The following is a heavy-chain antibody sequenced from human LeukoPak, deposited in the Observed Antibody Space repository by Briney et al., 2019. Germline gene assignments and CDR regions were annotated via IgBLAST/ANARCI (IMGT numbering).Heavy chain of an antibody. CDR1: GYSIISSGYY. J-gene: IGHJ4*02. Sequence: SSETLSLTCAVSGYSIISSGYYWGWIRQPPGKGLEWIGSISHSGTTYYIPSLKSRVTISVDTSKNQFSLKLDSVTAADTAVYYCARDTGSYYGVFNYWGQGTLVTVSS. D-gene: IGHD1-26*01. CDR2: ISHSGTT. CDR3: ARDTGSYYGVFNY. V-gene: IGHV4-38-2*02.